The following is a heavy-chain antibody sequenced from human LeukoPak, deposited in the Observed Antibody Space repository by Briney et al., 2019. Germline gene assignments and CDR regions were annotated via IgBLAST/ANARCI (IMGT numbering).Heavy chain of an antibody. D-gene: IGHD6-13*01. Sequence: GGSLRLSCAASGFTFNRYSMSWIRQAPGKGLEWVSYISSSGSTIYYADSVKGRFTISRDNAKNSLYLQMNSLRAEDTAVYYCAKDQARQLGLDYWGQGTLVTVSS. J-gene: IGHJ4*02. CDR3: AKDQARQLGLDY. CDR1: GFTFNRYS. CDR2: ISSSGSTI. V-gene: IGHV3-48*04.